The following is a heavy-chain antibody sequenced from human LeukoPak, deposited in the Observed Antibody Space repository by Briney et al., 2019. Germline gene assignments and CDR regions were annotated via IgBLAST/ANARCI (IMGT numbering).Heavy chain of an antibody. D-gene: IGHD2-8*01. CDR1: GFSFNTHS. CDR2: ISDTGATT. Sequence: GGSLRLSCAASGFSFNTHSMNWVRQAPGKGLEWVSAISDTGATTYDADSVKGRFTISRDNSRSTLYLQMNSLRAEDTALYYCAKDTSIGRYCTNGVCSPFDYWGQGTLVTVSS. V-gene: IGHV3-23*01. CDR3: AKDTSIGRYCTNGVCSPFDY. J-gene: IGHJ4*02.